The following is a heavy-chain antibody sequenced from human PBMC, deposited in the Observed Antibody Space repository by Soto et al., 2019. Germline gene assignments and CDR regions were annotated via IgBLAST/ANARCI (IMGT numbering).Heavy chain of an antibody. CDR3: ARSTVVRRVVAY. V-gene: IGHV1-8*01. Sequence: ASVKVSCKASGYTFINYDINWVRQATGQGLEWMGWMSPNRGNTGYAQKFQGRVTMTRNTSISTAYIERSSLTSEDTAVYYCARSTVVRRVVAYWGEGAVVSDAS. J-gene: IGHJ4*02. D-gene: IGHD2-15*01. CDR1: GYTFINYD. CDR2: MSPNRGNT.